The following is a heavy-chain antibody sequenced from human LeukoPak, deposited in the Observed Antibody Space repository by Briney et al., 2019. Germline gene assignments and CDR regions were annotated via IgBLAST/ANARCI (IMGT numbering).Heavy chain of an antibody. CDR1: GGSISSSSYY. CDR3: AREYLEAHYYYYYGMDV. D-gene: IGHD1-20*01. V-gene: IGHV4-39*07. CDR2: IYYSGST. Sequence: SETLSLTCTVSGGSISSSSYYWGWIRQPPGKGLEWIGSIYYSGSTYYNPSLKSRVTILVDTSKNQFSLKLSSVTAADTAVYYCAREYLEAHYYYYYGMDVWGQGTTVTVSS. J-gene: IGHJ6*02.